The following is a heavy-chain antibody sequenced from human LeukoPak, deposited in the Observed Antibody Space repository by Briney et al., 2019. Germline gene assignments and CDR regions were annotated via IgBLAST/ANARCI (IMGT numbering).Heavy chain of an antibody. CDR1: GFTFSSYG. D-gene: IGHD3-10*01. V-gene: IGHV3-30*03. Sequence: PGGSLRLSCAASGFTFSSYGMHWVRQAPGKGLEWVAVISYDGTNKYYADSVKGRFTISRDNSKNTLYLQMNSLRVEDTAVYYCARGHLTWFGELLNNWFGPWGQGTLVTVSS. CDR3: ARGHLTWFGELLNNWFGP. CDR2: ISYDGTNK. J-gene: IGHJ5*02.